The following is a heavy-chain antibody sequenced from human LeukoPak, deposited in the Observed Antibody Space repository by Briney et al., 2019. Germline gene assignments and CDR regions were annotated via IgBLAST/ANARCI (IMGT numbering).Heavy chain of an antibody. CDR2: ISSSSSYI. CDR1: GFTFSSYS. Sequence: GGSLRLSCAASGFTFSSYSMNWVRQAPGKGLEWVSSISSSSSYIYYADSVKGRFTISRDNAKNTLYLQMSSLRAEDTAVYYCARGGYSGYVAKSTYFDYWGQGTLVTVSS. V-gene: IGHV3-21*01. CDR3: ARGGYSGYVAKSTYFDY. J-gene: IGHJ4*02. D-gene: IGHD5-12*01.